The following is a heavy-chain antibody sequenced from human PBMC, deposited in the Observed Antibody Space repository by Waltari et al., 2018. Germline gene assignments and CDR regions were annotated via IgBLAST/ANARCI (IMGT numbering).Heavy chain of an antibody. CDR2: IKPDGSEK. CDR1: GFTFSSHW. J-gene: IGHJ5*02. CDR3: VRESFDP. Sequence: EVQLVESGGGLVQPGKSLRLSCAASGFTFSSHWMSWVRQAPGEWLEWVGNIKPDGSEKYYVDSVKGRFTISRDNARNSVYLQMNSLRVEDTAVYYCVRESFDPWGQGILVTVSS. V-gene: IGHV3-7*01.